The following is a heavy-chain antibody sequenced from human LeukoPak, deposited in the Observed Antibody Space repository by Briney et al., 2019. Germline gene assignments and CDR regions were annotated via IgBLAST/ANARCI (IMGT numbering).Heavy chain of an antibody. CDR1: GFTFNTYV. D-gene: IGHD3-22*01. Sequence: PGGSLRLSCTASGFTFNTYVMNWVRQAPGKGLGWVSTISGSGGSTYYADSVKGRFTISRDNSKNTLYLQMNSLRAEDTAIYYCAKGLDSSNYYIFDYWGQGTLVTVSS. CDR2: ISGSGGST. V-gene: IGHV3-23*01. J-gene: IGHJ4*02. CDR3: AKGLDSSNYYIFDY.